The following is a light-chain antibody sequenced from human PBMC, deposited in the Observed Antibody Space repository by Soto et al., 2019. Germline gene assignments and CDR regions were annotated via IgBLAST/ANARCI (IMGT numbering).Light chain of an antibody. CDR1: SSDVGGYNY. V-gene: IGLV2-8*01. CDR2: EVS. Sequence: QSALTQPPSASGSPGQSVTISCTGTSSDVGGYNYVSWYQQHPGKAPKLMIYEVSKRPSGVPDRFSGSKSGNTASLTVSGHQAEDEADYYCNSYAGSNNWVFGGGTKVTVL. CDR3: NSYAGSNNWV. J-gene: IGLJ3*02.